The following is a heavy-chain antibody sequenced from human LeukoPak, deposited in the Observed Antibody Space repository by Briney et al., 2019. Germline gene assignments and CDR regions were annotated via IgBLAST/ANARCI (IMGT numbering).Heavy chain of an antibody. J-gene: IGHJ4*02. CDR3: INYDFWSGYFL. V-gene: IGHV4-38-2*01. CDR2: IYHSGST. D-gene: IGHD3-3*01. CDR1: GYSISSAYY. Sequence: PSETLSLTCAVSGYSISSAYYCGWIRQPPGKGLEWIASIYHSGSTYYNPSLKSRVTISVDTSKNQFSLKLSSVTAADTAVYYCINYDFWSGYFLWGQGTLVTVSS.